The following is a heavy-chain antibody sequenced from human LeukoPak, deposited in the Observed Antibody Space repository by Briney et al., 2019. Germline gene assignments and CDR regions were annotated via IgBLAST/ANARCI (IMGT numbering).Heavy chain of an antibody. CDR3: AKDSRYSSGWYMDV. J-gene: IGHJ6*03. CDR1: GFTFNRYG. Sequence: GGSLRLSCAASGFTFNRYGMHWVRQAPGKGLEWVTFIRYDSSNEYYTDSVKGRFTISRDNSKKTVYLQMNSLRVEDTAVYYCAKDSRYSSGWYMDVWGKGTTVIIS. V-gene: IGHV3-30*02. D-gene: IGHD6-19*01. CDR2: IRYDSSNE.